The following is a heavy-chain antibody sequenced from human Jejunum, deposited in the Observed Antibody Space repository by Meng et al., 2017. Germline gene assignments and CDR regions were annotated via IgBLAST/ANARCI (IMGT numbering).Heavy chain of an antibody. CDR1: GFTFSSYW. CDR2: IKSDGSST. J-gene: IGHJ4*02. CDR3: ASQTSTGY. V-gene: IGHV3-74*01. Sequence: GESLKMSCAVSGFTFSSYWMHWVRQAPGKGLVWVAHIKSDGSSTNYADSVKGRFTISRDNARNTLYLQMNSLTAEDTAVYYCASQTSTGYWGQGTLVT. D-gene: IGHD2-2*01.